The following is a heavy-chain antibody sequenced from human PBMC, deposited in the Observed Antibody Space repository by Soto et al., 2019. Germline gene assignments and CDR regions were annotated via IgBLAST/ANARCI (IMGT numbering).Heavy chain of an antibody. J-gene: IGHJ4*02. CDR3: AKDPRGHTAMATIDY. CDR1: GFTFSSYA. CDR2: ISGSGGST. Sequence: GSLRLSCAASGFTFSSYAMSWVRQAPGKGLEWVSAISGSGGSTYYADSVKGRFTISRDNSKNTLYLQMNSLRAEDTAVYYCAKDPRGHTAMATIDYWGQGTLVTVSS. V-gene: IGHV3-23*01. D-gene: IGHD5-18*01.